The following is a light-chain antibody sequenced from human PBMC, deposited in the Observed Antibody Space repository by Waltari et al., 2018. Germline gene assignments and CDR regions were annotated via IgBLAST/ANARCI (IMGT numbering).Light chain of an antibody. CDR1: QSISSW. Sequence: DIQMTQSPSTLSASVGDRVTITCRASQSISSWLAWYQQNPGKAPKLLIYKASSLESGVPSRFSGSGSGTEFTLTISSLQPDDFATYYCQQYSSYWTFGQGTKVVSK. CDR3: QQYSSYWT. V-gene: IGKV1-5*03. J-gene: IGKJ1*01. CDR2: KAS.